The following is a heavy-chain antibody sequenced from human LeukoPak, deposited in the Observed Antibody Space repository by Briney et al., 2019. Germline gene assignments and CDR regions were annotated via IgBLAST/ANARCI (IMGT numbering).Heavy chain of an antibody. CDR1: GFTFSSYW. V-gene: IGHV3-7*03. CDR3: ASLLYGSGSPFDP. J-gene: IGHJ5*02. Sequence: GGSLRLSCAASGFTFSSYWMSWVRQAPGKGLGWVANIKQDGSEKYYVDSVKGRFTISRDNAKNSLYLQMNSLRAEDTAVYYCASLLYGSGSPFDPWGQGTLVTVSS. CDR2: IKQDGSEK. D-gene: IGHD3-10*01.